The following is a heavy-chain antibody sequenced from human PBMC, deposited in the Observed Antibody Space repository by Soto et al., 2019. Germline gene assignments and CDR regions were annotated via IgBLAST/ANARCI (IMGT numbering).Heavy chain of an antibody. V-gene: IGHV5-10-1*01. J-gene: IGHJ6*02. D-gene: IGHD6-13*01. Sequence: PGESLKISCKGSGYIFTSYWISWGRQMPGKGLEWMGRIDPSDSYTNYSPSFQGHVTISADKSISTAYLQWSSLKASDTAMYYCARDRIAAAGTESYYYYYGMDVWGQGTTVTVSS. CDR3: ARDRIAAAGTESYYYYYGMDV. CDR1: GYIFTSYW. CDR2: IDPSDSYT.